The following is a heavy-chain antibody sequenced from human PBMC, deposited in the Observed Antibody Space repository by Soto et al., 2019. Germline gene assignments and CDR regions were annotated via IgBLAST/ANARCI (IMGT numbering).Heavy chain of an antibody. D-gene: IGHD5-18*01. J-gene: IGHJ2*01. CDR3: ARRGFSYGGGYFDL. V-gene: IGHV4-31*03. CDR2: IYHSGST. Sequence: QVQLQESRPGLVKPSQTLSLTCTVSGGCINIGGFYWSWVRQHPGKGLEWIGYIYHSGSTYYNPSLKCRVTISKDTSKNQFSWKLSSVTAAGTAVYYCARRGFSYGGGYFDLWGRGTLVTVSS. CDR1: GGCINIGGFY.